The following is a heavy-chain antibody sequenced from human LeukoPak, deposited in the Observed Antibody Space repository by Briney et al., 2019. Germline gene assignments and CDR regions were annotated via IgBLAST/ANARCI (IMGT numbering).Heavy chain of an antibody. Sequence: GESLKISCKGSGYSFTSYWIGWVRQMPGKGLEWMGIIYPGDSDTRYSPSFQGQVTISADKSISTAYLQWSSLKASDTAMYYCERPLSSGSPSNYYFDYWGQGTLVTVSS. D-gene: IGHD3-10*01. CDR1: GYSFTSYW. CDR2: IYPGDSDT. CDR3: ERPLSSGSPSNYYFDY. V-gene: IGHV5-51*01. J-gene: IGHJ4*02.